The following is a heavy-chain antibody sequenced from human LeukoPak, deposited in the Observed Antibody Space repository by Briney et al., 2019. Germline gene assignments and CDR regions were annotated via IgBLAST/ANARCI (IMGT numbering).Heavy chain of an antibody. D-gene: IGHD3-3*02. V-gene: IGHV3-30*18. Sequence: PGGSLRLSCAASGFTFSSYGMHWVRQAPGKGLEWVAVISYDGTNKYYADSVKGRFTISRDNSKNMLYLEMNSLRAEDTAVYYCAKDRVGNYISYWGQGTLVTVSS. CDR3: AKDRVGNYISY. J-gene: IGHJ4*02. CDR2: ISYDGTNK. CDR1: GFTFSSYG.